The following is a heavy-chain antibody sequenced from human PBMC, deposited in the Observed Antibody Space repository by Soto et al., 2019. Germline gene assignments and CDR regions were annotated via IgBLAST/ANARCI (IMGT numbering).Heavy chain of an antibody. CDR1: GGTFSSYA. V-gene: IGHV1-69*13. J-gene: IGHJ1*01. CDR3: AVDGYIPFQH. CDR2: IIPIFGTA. D-gene: IGHD5-12*01. Sequence: EASVKVSCTASGGTFSSYAISWVRQAPGQGLEWMGGIIPIFGTANYAQKFQGRVTITADESTSTAYMELSSLRSEDTAVYYCAVDGYIPFQHWGQGTLVTVSS.